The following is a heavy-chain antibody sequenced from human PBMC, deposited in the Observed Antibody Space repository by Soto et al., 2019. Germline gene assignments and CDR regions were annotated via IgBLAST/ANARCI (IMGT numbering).Heavy chain of an antibody. V-gene: IGHV1-24*01. CDR1: GYTLTELS. CDR3: ATGLPYRSNWKYFDY. Sequence: GASVKVSCKVSGYTLTELSMHWVRQAPGKGLEWMGGFDPEDGETIYAQKFQGRVTMTEDTSTDTAYMELSSLRSEDTAVYYCATGLPYRSNWKYFDYWGQGTLVTVS. D-gene: IGHD6-13*01. J-gene: IGHJ4*02. CDR2: FDPEDGET.